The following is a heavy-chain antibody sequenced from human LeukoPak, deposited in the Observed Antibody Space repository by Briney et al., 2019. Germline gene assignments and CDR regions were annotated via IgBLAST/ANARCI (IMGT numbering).Heavy chain of an antibody. J-gene: IGHJ4*02. Sequence: ASVKVSCKASGYTFTSYYMHWVRQAPGQGLEWMGIINPSGGSTSYAQKFQGRVTITRDTSTSTVYMELSSLRSEDTAVYYCALNGGPMDYYFDYWGQGTLVTVSS. V-gene: IGHV1-46*01. D-gene: IGHD4-23*01. CDR2: INPSGGST. CDR3: ALNGGPMDYYFDY. CDR1: GYTFTSYY.